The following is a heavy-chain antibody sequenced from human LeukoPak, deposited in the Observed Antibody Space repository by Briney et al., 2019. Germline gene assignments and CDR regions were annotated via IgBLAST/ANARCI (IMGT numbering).Heavy chain of an antibody. Sequence: ASVKVSCKASGYTFISYYMHWVRPAPGQGLDWMGVINPSDGTTNYAQKFQGRVTITRDTSTTTVYMELNSLKSEDTAVYSCARGPQWLAPLDYWGQGTLVTVSS. CDR3: ARGPQWLAPLDY. CDR1: GYTFISYY. V-gene: IGHV1-46*01. J-gene: IGHJ4*02. D-gene: IGHD6-19*01. CDR2: INPSDGTT.